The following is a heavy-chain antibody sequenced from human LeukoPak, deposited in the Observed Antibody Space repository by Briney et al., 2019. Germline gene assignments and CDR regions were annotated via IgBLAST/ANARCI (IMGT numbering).Heavy chain of an antibody. D-gene: IGHD3-22*01. CDR3: AKVVTYASSGHGDY. V-gene: IGHV3-30*02. CDR2: IRYDGSTK. Sequence: PGGSLRLSCEASGLTLSSYPMHWVRQAPGKGLEWVAFIRYDGSTKHYADSVKGRFTIPRDNSKNTLYLQMNSLRVEDTAVYYCAKVVTYASSGHGDYWGRGTLVTVSS. CDR1: GLTLSSYP. J-gene: IGHJ4*02.